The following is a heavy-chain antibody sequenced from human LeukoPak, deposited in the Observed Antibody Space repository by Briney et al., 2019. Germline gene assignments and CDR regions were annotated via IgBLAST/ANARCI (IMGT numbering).Heavy chain of an antibody. Sequence: SQTLSLTCTVSGGSISSDNYYWSWIRQPAGKGLEWIARIYTSGTTNYNPSLRSRVTISLDTSKNQFSLKLTSVTAADTAVYYCARGGSYYYFDYWGQGTLVTVSS. D-gene: IGHD3-10*01. V-gene: IGHV4-61*02. J-gene: IGHJ4*02. CDR1: GGSISSDNYY. CDR2: IYTSGTT. CDR3: ARGGSYYYFDY.